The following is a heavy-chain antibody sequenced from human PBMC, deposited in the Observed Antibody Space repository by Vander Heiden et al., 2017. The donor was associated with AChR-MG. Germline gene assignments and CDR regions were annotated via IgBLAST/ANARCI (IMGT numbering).Heavy chain of an antibody. CDR1: GGTFSSSA. J-gene: IGHJ4*02. D-gene: IGHD2-21*02. V-gene: IGHV1-69*01. Sequence: QVQLVQSGAAVKKPGSSVKVPCQASGGTFSSSAISWVRQTPGQGLEWMGGIMPIFGTANYAQKFQGRVTITADEATSTAYMELSSLRSEDTAVYYCASGVVAYCGGDCYSLDYWGQGTLVTVSS. CDR3: ASGVVAYCGGDCYSLDY. CDR2: IMPIFGTA.